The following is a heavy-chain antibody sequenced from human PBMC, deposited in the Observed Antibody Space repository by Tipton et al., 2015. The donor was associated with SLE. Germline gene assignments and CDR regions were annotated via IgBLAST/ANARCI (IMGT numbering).Heavy chain of an antibody. CDR1: GYTLTNYH. D-gene: IGHD5-12*01. CDR2: ISTYSGVT. J-gene: IGHJ4*02. V-gene: IGHV1-18*04. CDR3: ARSIVATTDFDY. Sequence: QLVQSGAEVKKPGASVKLSCKASGYTLTNYHIHWVRQAPGQGLEWMGWISTYSGVTNYAPTLQDRVTMTTDTSTSTAYMELRSLRSDDTAVYYCARSIVATTDFDYWGQGTLVTVSS.